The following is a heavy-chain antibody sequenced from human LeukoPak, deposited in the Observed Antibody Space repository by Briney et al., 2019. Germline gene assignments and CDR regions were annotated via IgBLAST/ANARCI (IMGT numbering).Heavy chain of an antibody. V-gene: IGHV4-4*02. CDR1: GGSISNTNW. J-gene: IGHJ4*02. D-gene: IGHD5-24*01. Sequence: SETLSLTCGVSGGSISNTNWWTWVRQPPGKGLEWIGEVNLQGSTNYNPSLKSRVAISVDTSKNQVSLKLGSVTAADTAVYYCARHPRDDQSGGFDSWGQGTLVIVSS. CDR3: ARHPRDDQSGGFDS. CDR2: VNLQGST.